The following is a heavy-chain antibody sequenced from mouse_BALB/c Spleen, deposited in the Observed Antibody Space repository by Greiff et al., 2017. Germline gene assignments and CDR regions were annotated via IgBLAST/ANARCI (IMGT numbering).Heavy chain of an antibody. D-gene: IGHD1-1*01. J-gene: IGHJ2*01. V-gene: IGHV5-17*02. CDR2: ISSGSSTI. Sequence: EVKLVESGGGLVQPGGSRKLSCAASGFTFSSFGMHWVRQAPEKGLEWVAYISSGSSTIYYADTVKGRFTISRDNPKNTLFLQMTSLRSEDTAMYYCARSYYGSRYFDYWGQGTTLTVSS. CDR1: GFTFSSFG. CDR3: ARSYYGSRYFDY.